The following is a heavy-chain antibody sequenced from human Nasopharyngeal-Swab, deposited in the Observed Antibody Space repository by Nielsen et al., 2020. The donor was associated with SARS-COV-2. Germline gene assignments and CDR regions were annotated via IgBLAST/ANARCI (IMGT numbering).Heavy chain of an antibody. D-gene: IGHD3-9*01. CDR2: INAGNGNT. CDR3: ARDSSSGLRYFDWLSPGYNWFDP. V-gene: IGHV1-3*01. J-gene: IGHJ5*02. Sequence: SVKVYCKACGDSFITYAIHWVRQAPGQRLEWMGWINAGNGNTKYSQKLQGRVTITRDTSASTAYMELSSLRSEDTAVYYCARDSSSGLRYFDWLSPGYNWFDPWGQGTLVTVSS. CDR1: GDSFITYA.